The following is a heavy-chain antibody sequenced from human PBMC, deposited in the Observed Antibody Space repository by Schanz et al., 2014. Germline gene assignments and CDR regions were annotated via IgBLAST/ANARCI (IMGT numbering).Heavy chain of an antibody. V-gene: IGHV4-4*02. D-gene: IGHD4-17*01. CDR3: ARDRGHGDLPGDI. Sequence: QVQLQESGPGLVKPSGTLSLTCAVSGGSISSSDWWSWIRQHPGKGLEWIGYIFHSGSTFYNPSLNSRVTISVDTSKNQFSLNLSSATAADTAVYYCARDRGHGDLPGDIWGQGTMVTVSS. CDR1: GGSISSSDW. CDR2: IFHSGST. J-gene: IGHJ3*02.